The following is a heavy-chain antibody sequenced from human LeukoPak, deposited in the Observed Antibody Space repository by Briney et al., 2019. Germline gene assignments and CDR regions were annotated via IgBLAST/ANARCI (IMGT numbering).Heavy chain of an antibody. Sequence: SETLSLTCTVSRYSISSGYYWGWIRQPPGKGLEGFGSIYHTGGTYYNPSLKSRVTISVDTSKNQFSLKLSSVTAADTAVYYCARDHGQQLVSYLDYWGQGTLVTVSS. CDR2: IYHTGGT. J-gene: IGHJ4*02. CDR3: ARDHGQQLVSYLDY. CDR1: RYSISSGYY. D-gene: IGHD6-13*01. V-gene: IGHV4-38-2*02.